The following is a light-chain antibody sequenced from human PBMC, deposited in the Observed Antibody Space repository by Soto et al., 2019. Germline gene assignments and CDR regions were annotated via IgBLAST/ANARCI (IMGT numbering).Light chain of an antibody. V-gene: IGKV3-20*01. CDR1: QSVSSSF. CDR3: QQYDSSPWT. Sequence: ESVLTQSPGTLSLSPGERATLSCRASQSVSSSFLAWYQLKPGQAPRLLIYGASSMATDIPDRFSGSGSGTDFTLTISRLEPEDFAVYYWQQYDSSPWTFGQGNKVEIK. CDR2: GAS. J-gene: IGKJ1*01.